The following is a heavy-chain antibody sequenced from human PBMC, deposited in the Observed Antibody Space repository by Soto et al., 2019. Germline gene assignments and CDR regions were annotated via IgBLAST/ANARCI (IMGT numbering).Heavy chain of an antibody. J-gene: IGHJ4*02. CDR2: IYTSGST. V-gene: IGHV4-4*07. D-gene: IGHD6-19*01. CDR3: ASRGPLRGGLVQGFDY. Sequence: LSLTCTVSGGSISSYYWSWIRQPAGKGLEWIGRIYTSGSTNYNPSLKSRVTMSVDTSKNQFSLKLSSVTAADTAVYYCASRGPLRGGLVQGFDYWGQGTLVTVSS. CDR1: GGSISSYY.